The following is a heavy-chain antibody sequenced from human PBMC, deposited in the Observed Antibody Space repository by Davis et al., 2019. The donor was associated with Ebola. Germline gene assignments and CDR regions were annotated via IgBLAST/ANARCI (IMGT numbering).Heavy chain of an antibody. J-gene: IGHJ4*02. Sequence: PGGSLRLSCAASEFTFSSYGMTWVRQAPGKGLEWVSGISGSGGTTYYADSVKGRFTISRDNSKNTLYLQMNSLRVEDTAMYYCAKGHGYGAYLHYFDYWGQG. D-gene: IGHD5-12*01. CDR1: EFTFSSYG. CDR2: ISGSGGTT. V-gene: IGHV3-23*01. CDR3: AKGHGYGAYLHYFDY.